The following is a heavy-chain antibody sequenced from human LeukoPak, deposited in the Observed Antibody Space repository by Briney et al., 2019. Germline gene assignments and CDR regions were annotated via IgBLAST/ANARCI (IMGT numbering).Heavy chain of an antibody. CDR2: ISDSGGST. J-gene: IGHJ4*02. Sequence: PGGSLRLSCAVSGITLSNYGMSWVRQDPGKGLEWVAGISDSGGSTNYADSVKGRFTISRDNPKNTLYLQMNSLRAEDTAVYFCAKRGIVIRAVIIVGFHKEAYYFDYWGQGALVTVSS. CDR3: AKRGIVIRAVIIVGFHKEAYYFDY. D-gene: IGHD3-10*01. V-gene: IGHV3-23*01. CDR1: GITLSNYG.